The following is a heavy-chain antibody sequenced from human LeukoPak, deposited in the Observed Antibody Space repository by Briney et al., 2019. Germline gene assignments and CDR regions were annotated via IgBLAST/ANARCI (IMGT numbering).Heavy chain of an antibody. CDR2: IYYTGST. V-gene: IGHV4-59*08. CDR1: GGSISTYY. Sequence: KPSETLSLTCTVSGGSISTYYWSWIRQPPGKGLEWIGYIYYTGSTNYNPSLKSRVTISVDTSKNQFSLRLSSVTAADTAVYYCARHSGSYWYWGQGTLVTVSS. J-gene: IGHJ4*02. D-gene: IGHD1-26*01. CDR3: ARHSGSYWY.